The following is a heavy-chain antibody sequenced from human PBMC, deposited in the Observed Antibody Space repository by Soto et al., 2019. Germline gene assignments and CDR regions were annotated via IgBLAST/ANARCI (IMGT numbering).Heavy chain of an antibody. J-gene: IGHJ5*02. CDR2: INAGNGNT. Sequence: SVKPSCKARRDSITSYPSDWLRKAPGQRLEWMGWINAGNGNTKYSQKFQGRVTITRDTSASTAYMELSSLRSEDTAVYYCARGFPLWFAPWGQGTLVTVSS. V-gene: IGHV1-3*01. D-gene: IGHD3-3*01. CDR3: ARGFPLWFAP. CDR1: RDSITSYP.